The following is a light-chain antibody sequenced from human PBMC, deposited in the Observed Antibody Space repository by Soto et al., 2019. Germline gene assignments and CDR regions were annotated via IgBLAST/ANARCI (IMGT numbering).Light chain of an antibody. Sequence: DIQMTQSPSTLSSSVGDRVTLTCRASQSISSWLAWYQQKPGKAPKLLLYDASSLESGVQSRFSGSGSGTEFTLTISSVQADDFATYYCQHYNSHWTFGQGTKVEIK. V-gene: IGKV1-5*01. J-gene: IGKJ1*01. CDR2: DAS. CDR3: QHYNSHWT. CDR1: QSISSW.